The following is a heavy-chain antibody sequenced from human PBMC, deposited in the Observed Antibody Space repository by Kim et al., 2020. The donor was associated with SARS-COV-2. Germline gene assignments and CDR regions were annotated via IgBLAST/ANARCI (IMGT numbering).Heavy chain of an antibody. CDR3: ARDLSPMSREYYERSAYFDY. D-gene: IGHD3-22*01. CDR2: IQQDGGEE. Sequence: GGSLRLSCAASGFTFSAYWMTWVRQAPGQGLEWVASIQQDGGEEYYVDSVKGRFTISRDNAKNSLYLQMNSLRAEDTAVYFCARDLSPMSREYYERSAYFDYWGQGTLVTVSS. CDR1: GFTFSAYW. J-gene: IGHJ4*02. V-gene: IGHV3-7*01.